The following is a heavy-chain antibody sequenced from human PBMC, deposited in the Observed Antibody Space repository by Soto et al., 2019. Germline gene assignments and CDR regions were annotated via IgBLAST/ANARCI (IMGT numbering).Heavy chain of an antibody. CDR1: GFTFGDYA. V-gene: IGHV3-23*01. D-gene: IGHD3-10*01. J-gene: IGHJ6*02. CDR2: ISGSGGIT. CDR3: AKGLLIMVRKVIIPPQSYYGMDV. Sequence: PGGSLRLSCAASGFTFGDYAMSWVRQAPGKGLKWVSVISGSGGITYYADSVKGRFTISRDNAKNTLYLQMNSLRAEDTAVYYCAKGLLIMVRKVIIPPQSYYGMDVWGQGTTVPVAS.